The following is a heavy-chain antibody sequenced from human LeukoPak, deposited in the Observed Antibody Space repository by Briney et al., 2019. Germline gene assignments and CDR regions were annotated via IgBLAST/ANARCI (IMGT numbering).Heavy chain of an antibody. D-gene: IGHD3-22*01. V-gene: IGHV3-30*18. CDR1: GFTFSSYA. J-gene: IGHJ6*02. CDR2: ISYDGSNK. CDR3: AKDMRHYYDRSYGMDV. Sequence: GGSLRLSCAASGFTFSSYAMSWVRQAPGKGLEWVAVISYDGSNKYYADSVKGRFTISRDNSKNTLYLQMNSLRAEDTAVYYCAKDMRHYYDRSYGMDVWGQGTTVTVSS.